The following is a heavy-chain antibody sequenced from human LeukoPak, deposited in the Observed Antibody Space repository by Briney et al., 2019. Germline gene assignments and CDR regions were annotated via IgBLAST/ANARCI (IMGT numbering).Heavy chain of an antibody. Sequence: GGSLRLSCAASGFAFINSGMHWVRQAPGRGLQWVAFIRYDGSNAYYADSVKGRFIISRDNSKNNVYLQMNSLRVEDTAVYYCAKDWGSDIYYFYMDVWGKGTTVTVSS. D-gene: IGHD3-16*01. CDR1: GFAFINSG. CDR3: AKDWGSDIYYFYMDV. V-gene: IGHV3-30*02. J-gene: IGHJ6*03. CDR2: IRYDGSNA.